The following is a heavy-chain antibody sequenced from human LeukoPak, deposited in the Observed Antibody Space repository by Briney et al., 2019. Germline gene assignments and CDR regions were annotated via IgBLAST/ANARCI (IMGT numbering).Heavy chain of an antibody. V-gene: IGHV3-30*04. CDR3: ARGQQWLVTGFDY. D-gene: IGHD6-19*01. CDR1: GFTFSSYV. CDR2: ISYDGSNE. J-gene: IGHJ4*02. Sequence: GGSLSLSCAASGFTFSSYVMHWVRQAPGKGLEWVAIISYDGSNEYYADSVKGRFTISRDNSKNTLYLQMNSLRAEDTAVYYCARGQQWLVTGFDYWGQGTLVTVSS.